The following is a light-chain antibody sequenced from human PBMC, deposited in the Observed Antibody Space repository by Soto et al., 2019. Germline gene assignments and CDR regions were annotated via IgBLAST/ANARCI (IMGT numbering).Light chain of an antibody. CDR2: GAS. J-gene: IGKJ3*01. CDR1: QGIANF. CDR3: QQLNSFPIP. V-gene: IGKV1-9*01. Sequence: IQLTQSPSSLSASVGDRVTISCRASQGIANFLAWYQQKPGKAPKLLIDGASTLQSGVPSRFSGSGSGTDFTITISSMQPEDFATYSCQQLNSFPIPFGPGTKVDIK.